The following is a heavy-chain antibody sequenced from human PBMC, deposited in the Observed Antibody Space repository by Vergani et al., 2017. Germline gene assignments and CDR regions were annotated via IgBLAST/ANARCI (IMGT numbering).Heavy chain of an antibody. J-gene: IGHJ4*02. V-gene: IGHV1-69*01. CDR1: GGTFSSYA. Sequence: QVQLVQSGAEVKKPGSSVKVSCKASGGTFSSYAISWVRQAPGQGLEWMGGIIPIFGTANYAQKFQGRVTITADESTNTAYMELSSLRSEDTAVYYCARQPTYCSCTSCYVDYWGQGTLVTVSS. D-gene: IGHD2-2*01. CDR2: IIPIFGTA. CDR3: ARQPTYCSCTSCYVDY.